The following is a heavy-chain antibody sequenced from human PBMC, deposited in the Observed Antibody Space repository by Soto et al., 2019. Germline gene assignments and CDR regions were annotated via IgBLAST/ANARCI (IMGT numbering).Heavy chain of an antibody. CDR3: ATLPPPIVVTVLLIPT. D-gene: IGHD2-21*01. J-gene: IGHJ5*02. CDR1: GDSISSTHW. Sequence: QVYLHQSGPGLVKPSGTLSLTCAVSGDSISSTHWWTWVRQTPGKGLEWIGEVYHSGSTSYNPSLKSRVTISVDKSNNQFSLKLTSVTAADAAVYYCATLPPPIVVTVLLIPTWGPGTLVSVSS. CDR2: VYHSGST. V-gene: IGHV4-4*02.